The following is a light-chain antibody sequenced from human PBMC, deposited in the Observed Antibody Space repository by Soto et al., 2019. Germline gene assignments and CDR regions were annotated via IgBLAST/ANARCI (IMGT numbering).Light chain of an antibody. CDR1: QTISSW. J-gene: IGKJ1*01. V-gene: IGKV1-5*03. CDR2: KAS. CDR3: QHYNSYSEA. Sequence: DIQMTQSPSTLSGSVGDRVTITCRASQTISSWLAWYQQKPGKAPKLLIYKASTLRSGVPSRFIGRGFGTEFTLTITSLQPDDFATYYCQHYNSYSEAFGQGTKVDI.